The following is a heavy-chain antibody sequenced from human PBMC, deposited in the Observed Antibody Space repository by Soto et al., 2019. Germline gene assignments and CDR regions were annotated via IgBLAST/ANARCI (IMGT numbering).Heavy chain of an antibody. Sequence: GASVEVSCKASGYTFTSYYMRWVRHAPGQGLEWMGIINPSGGSTSYAQKFQGRVTMTRDTSTSTVYMELSSLRSEDTAVYYCARLVGNYGRSPESAFDIWGQGTMVTVSS. J-gene: IGHJ3*02. V-gene: IGHV1-46*01. CDR1: GYTFTSYY. CDR3: ARLVGNYGRSPESAFDI. D-gene: IGHD1-7*01. CDR2: INPSGGST.